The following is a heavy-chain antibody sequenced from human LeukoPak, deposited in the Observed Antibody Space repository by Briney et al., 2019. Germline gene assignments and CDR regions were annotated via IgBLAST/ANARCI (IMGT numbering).Heavy chain of an antibody. CDR1: GFTFSSYA. Sequence: GGSLRLSCAASGFTFSSYAMSWVRQAPGKGLEWVSAISGSGGSTYYADSVKGRFTISRDNSKNTLYLQMNSLRAEDTAVYYRAKDLTYYDSRGFDYWGQGTLVTVSS. J-gene: IGHJ4*02. V-gene: IGHV3-23*01. CDR2: ISGSGGST. CDR3: AKDLTYYDSRGFDY. D-gene: IGHD3-22*01.